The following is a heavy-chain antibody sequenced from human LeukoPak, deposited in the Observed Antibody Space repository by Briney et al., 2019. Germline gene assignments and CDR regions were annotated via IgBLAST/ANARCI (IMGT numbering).Heavy chain of an antibody. D-gene: IGHD3-3*01. CDR3: ARGVMLSGHHPNAFDI. V-gene: IGHV1-46*03. CDR1: GYTFTSYY. J-gene: IGHJ3*02. Sequence: ASVKVSCKASGYTFTSYYMHWVRQAPGQGLEWMGIINPSGASTSYAQKFQGRVTMTRDTSTSTVYMELSSLRSEDTAVYYCARGVMLSGHHPNAFDIWGQGTMVTVAS. CDR2: INPSGAST.